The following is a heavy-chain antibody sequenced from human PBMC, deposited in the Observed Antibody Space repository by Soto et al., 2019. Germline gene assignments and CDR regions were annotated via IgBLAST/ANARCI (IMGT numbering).Heavy chain of an antibody. J-gene: IGHJ6*02. CDR3: ARAEYYYYGMDV. Sequence: EVQLVESGGGLIQPGGSLRLSCAASGFTVSSNYMSWVRQAPGKGLEWVSVIYSGGSTYYADSVKGRFTISRDNSKNTLYLQMNSLRDEDTAVYYCARAEYYYYGMDVWGQGTTVTVSS. V-gene: IGHV3-53*01. CDR2: IYSGGST. CDR1: GFTVSSNY.